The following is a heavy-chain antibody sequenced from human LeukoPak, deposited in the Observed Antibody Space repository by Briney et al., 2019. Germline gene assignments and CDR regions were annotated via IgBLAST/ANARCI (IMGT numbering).Heavy chain of an antibody. CDR3: ASLAAAGTGEGFLDY. CDR1: GYTFTVYY. D-gene: IGHD6-13*01. Sequence: ASVKVSFKASGYTFTVYYIHWGRQAPGQGLEWMGWIKPTSGGTNYAQKFKGRVTMTRDTSISTAYMELSRLRSDDTAVYYCASLAAAGTGEGFLDYWGQGTLVTVSS. J-gene: IGHJ4*02. V-gene: IGHV1-2*02. CDR2: IKPTSGGT.